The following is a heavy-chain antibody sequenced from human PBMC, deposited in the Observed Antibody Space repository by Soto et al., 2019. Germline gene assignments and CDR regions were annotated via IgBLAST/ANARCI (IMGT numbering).Heavy chain of an antibody. D-gene: IGHD3-10*01. Sequence: GTRKTPGKGLEWIGEINHSGSTNYNPSLKSRVTISVDTSKNQFSLKLSSVTAADTAVYYCARGRGRRLGYYYYMDVWGKGTTVTVSS. CDR3: ARGRGRRLGYYYYMDV. CDR2: INHSGST. V-gene: IGHV4-34*01. J-gene: IGHJ6*03.